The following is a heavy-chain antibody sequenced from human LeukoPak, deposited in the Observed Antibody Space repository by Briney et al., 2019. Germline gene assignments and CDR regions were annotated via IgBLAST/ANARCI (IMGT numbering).Heavy chain of an antibody. CDR3: VRDLEQDCSSTSCYRYFDY. CDR1: GGTFSSYA. V-gene: IGHV1-69*01. D-gene: IGHD2-2*01. CDR2: IIPIFGTA. Sequence: SVKVSCKASGGTFSSYAISWVRQAPGQGLEWMGGIIPIFGTANYAQKFQGRVTITADESTSTAYMELSSLRSEDTAVYYCVRDLEQDCSSTSCYRYFDYWGQGTLVTVSS. J-gene: IGHJ4*02.